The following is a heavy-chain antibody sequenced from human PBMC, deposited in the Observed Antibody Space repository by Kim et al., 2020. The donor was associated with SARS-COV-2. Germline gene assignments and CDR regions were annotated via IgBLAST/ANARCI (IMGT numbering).Heavy chain of an antibody. D-gene: IGHD3-3*01. CDR2: IDVANTNT. J-gene: IGHJ4*02. Sequence: ASVKVSCKASGYTFTSYCLHWVRQAPGQSLEWMGWIDVANTNTHYSENFQGRVTISRDTSATTAYIELSSLRSDDTAVYYCARDGRSVDYYFDYWGQGTLGTVSS. CDR1: GYTFTSYC. CDR3: ARDGRSVDYYFDY. V-gene: IGHV1-3*01.